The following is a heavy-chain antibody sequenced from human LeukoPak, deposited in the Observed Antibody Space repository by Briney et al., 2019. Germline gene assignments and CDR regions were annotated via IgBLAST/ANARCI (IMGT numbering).Heavy chain of an antibody. V-gene: IGHV1-2*02. D-gene: IGHD3-3*01. J-gene: IGHJ3*01. CDR2: VNPKTGGT. CDR3: AREFSSKLEWLAYVTGDDAFDV. CDR1: GYSFTGYP. Sequence: ASVKVSCKAFGYSFTGYPLHWERQAPRQGLEWMGWVNPKTGGTNYARKFQGRVTMTRDTSINTVNMELSRLTSDDTAVYYCAREFSSKLEWLAYVTGDDAFDVWGQGTMITVS.